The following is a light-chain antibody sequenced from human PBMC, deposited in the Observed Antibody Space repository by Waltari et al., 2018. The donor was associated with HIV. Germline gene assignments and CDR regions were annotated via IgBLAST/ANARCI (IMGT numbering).Light chain of an antibody. CDR3: ATWDNSLRAM. CDR2: EKN. CDR1: HSNIGNNF. J-gene: IGLJ3*02. V-gene: IGLV1-51*01. Sequence: QSVLTQPPSVSAAPGQKVTISCSGSHSNIGNNFVSWYQHLPGTAPKNLIYEKNRRPSRIPDRFSASKTGTSATLGITGLQTGDEAIYYCATWDNSLRAMFGGGTKLTVL.